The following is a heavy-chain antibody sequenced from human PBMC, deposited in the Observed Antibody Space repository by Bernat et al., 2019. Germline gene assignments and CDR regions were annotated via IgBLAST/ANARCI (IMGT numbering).Heavy chain of an antibody. V-gene: IGHV3-30-3*01. Sequence: QVQLVESGGGLVQPGRSLRLSCAASGFTFSSYAMHWVRQAPGKGLEWVAVISYDRSNKYYADSVKGRFTISRDNSKNTLYLQMNSLRAEDTAVYYCARDRYYDILTGNYAFDIWGQGTMVTVSS. CDR3: ARDRYYDILTGNYAFDI. D-gene: IGHD3-9*01. CDR2: ISYDRSNK. J-gene: IGHJ3*02. CDR1: GFTFSSYA.